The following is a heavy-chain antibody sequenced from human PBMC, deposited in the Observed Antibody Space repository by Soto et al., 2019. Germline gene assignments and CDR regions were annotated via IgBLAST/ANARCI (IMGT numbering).Heavy chain of an antibody. D-gene: IGHD5-12*01. CDR1: GFTLSRYS. Sequence: ESGGGLVQPGGSLRVSCAASGFTLSRYSMNWVRQAPGKGLEWLSYIDGSSHTIYYADSVKGRFIISRDNAKNSLYLQMNSLRDEDTAVYYCARGGVATIFGDSWGQGTLVTVSS. J-gene: IGHJ4*02. CDR3: ARGGVATIFGDS. V-gene: IGHV3-48*02. CDR2: IDGSSHTI.